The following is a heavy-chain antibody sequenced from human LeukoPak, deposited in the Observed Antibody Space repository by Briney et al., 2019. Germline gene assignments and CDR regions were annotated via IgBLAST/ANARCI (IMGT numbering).Heavy chain of an antibody. J-gene: IGHJ4*02. CDR1: GFSFSSYA. CDR3: AKDWDSSSSGVRFDY. V-gene: IGHV3-23*01. CDR2: MSGSGANS. Sequence: GGSLRLSCAASGFSFSSYAMAWVRQAPGKGLEWVSSMSGSGANSYYVDSVKGRFTISRDNSKNTLYVQMNSLRTEDTAVYYCAKDWDSSSSGVRFDYWGQGTLVIVSS. D-gene: IGHD6-6*01.